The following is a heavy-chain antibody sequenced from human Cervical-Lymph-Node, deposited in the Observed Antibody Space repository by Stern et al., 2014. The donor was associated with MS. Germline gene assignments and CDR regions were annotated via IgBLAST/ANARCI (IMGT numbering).Heavy chain of an antibody. CDR2: ISYDGNHT. CDR3: ARDYEDTSMLFDH. CDR1: GFTFSSYG. V-gene: IGHV3-30*03. J-gene: IGHJ4*02. D-gene: IGHD2-8*01. Sequence: VQLVESGGAVVQPGGSLRLSCAASGFTFSSYGMNWVRQAPGKGLEWVTVISYDGNHTYYAASVKGRFTISRDNSKNTLHLQMNSVTPDDTAIYYCARDYEDTSMLFDHWGQGTLVTVSS.